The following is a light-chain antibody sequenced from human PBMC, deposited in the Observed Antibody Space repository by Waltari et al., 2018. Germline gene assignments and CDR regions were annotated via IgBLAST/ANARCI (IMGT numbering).Light chain of an antibody. J-gene: IGLJ2*01. CDR1: SSDVGGYNY. V-gene: IGLV2-14*03. Sequence: QSALTQPASVSGSPGQAITISCTGNSSDVGGYNYVSWYQQHPGKAPRLMLYGVSNRPSGVSNRFSGSKSGNTASLTISGVQADDEADYYCTSYTGSSAVVFGGGTKLTVL. CDR3: TSYTGSSAVV. CDR2: GVS.